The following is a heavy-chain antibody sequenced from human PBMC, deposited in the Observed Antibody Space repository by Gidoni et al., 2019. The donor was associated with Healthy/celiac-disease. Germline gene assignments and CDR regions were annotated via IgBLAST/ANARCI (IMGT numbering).Heavy chain of an antibody. CDR2: IYYSGST. V-gene: IGHV4-39*01. CDR1: GGSISSSSYY. Sequence: QLQLQESGPGLVKPSETLSLTCTVSGGSISSSSYYWGWIRQPPGKGLEWIGSIYYSGSTYYNPSLKSRVTISVDTSKNQFSLKLSSVTAADTAVYYCARQQYYYDSSGYFKNSFDYWGQGTLVTVSS. CDR3: ARQQYYYDSSGYFKNSFDY. D-gene: IGHD3-22*01. J-gene: IGHJ4*02.